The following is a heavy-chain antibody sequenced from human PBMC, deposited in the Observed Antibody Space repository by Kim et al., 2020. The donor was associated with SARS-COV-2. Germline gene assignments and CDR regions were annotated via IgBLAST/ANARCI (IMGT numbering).Heavy chain of an antibody. CDR2: GST. J-gene: IGHJ4*02. V-gene: IGHV4-34*01. Sequence: GSTHDNPSLKRRVTMSVDTSKNQFSLKLSSVTAADTAVYYCARFPYYFDYWGQGTLVTVSS. CDR3: ARFPYYFDY.